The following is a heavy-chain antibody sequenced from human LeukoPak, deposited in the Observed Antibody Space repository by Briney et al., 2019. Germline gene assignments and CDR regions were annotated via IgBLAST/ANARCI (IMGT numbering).Heavy chain of an antibody. CDR3: ARRLPLPGIAVAGADY. J-gene: IGHJ4*02. Sequence: GESLKISCKGSGYSFTSYWIGWVRQMPGKGLEWMGIIYPGDSDTRYSPSFQGQVTISADKSISTAYLQWSSLKASDTAMHYCARRLPLPGIAVAGADYWGQGTLVTVSS. V-gene: IGHV5-51*01. CDR1: GYSFTSYW. CDR2: IYPGDSDT. D-gene: IGHD6-19*01.